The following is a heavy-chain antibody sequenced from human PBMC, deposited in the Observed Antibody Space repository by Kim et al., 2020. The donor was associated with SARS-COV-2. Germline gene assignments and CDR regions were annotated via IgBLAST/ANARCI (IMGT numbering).Heavy chain of an antibody. V-gene: IGHV4-61*01. J-gene: IGHJ3*02. CDR3: ARNEMSDFTIVGVVSWKGAFDN. CDR2: IYYSGST. Sequence: SETLSLTCTVSGGSVSSGSYYWSWIRQPPGKGLEWIGYIYYSGSTNYNPSLKSRVTISVDTSKNQFSLKLSSVTAADTAVYYCARNEMSDFTIVGVVSWKGAFDNWGQGTMVTVSS. D-gene: IGHD3-3*01. CDR1: GGSVSSGSYY.